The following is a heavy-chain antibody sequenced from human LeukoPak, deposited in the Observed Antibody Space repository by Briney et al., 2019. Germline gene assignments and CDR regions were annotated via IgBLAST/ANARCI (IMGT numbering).Heavy chain of an antibody. D-gene: IGHD3-16*01. CDR2: ISAYNGNT. Sequence: ASVKVSCKASGYTFTSYGISWARQAPGQGLEWMGWISAYNGNTNYAQKLQGRVTMTTDTSTSTAYMELRSLRSDDTAVYYCARAGAIRGSLPLDYWGQGTLVTVSS. J-gene: IGHJ4*02. CDR3: ARAGAIRGSLPLDY. CDR1: GYTFTSYG. V-gene: IGHV1-18*01.